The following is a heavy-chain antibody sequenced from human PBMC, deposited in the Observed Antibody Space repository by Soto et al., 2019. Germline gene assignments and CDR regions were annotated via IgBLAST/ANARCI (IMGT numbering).Heavy chain of an antibody. CDR1: GGTFSSHS. CDR2: IITLFGTS. D-gene: IGHD2-21*02. Sequence: SVKVSCKASGGTFSSHSINWVRQAPGQGLEWMGGIITLFGTSNYAQNFQGRVTITADQSTSTAYMELNSLASDDTAVYYCAREVGYGDFSAALLDWGQGTLVTVSS. V-gene: IGHV1-69*13. J-gene: IGHJ4*02. CDR3: AREVGYGDFSAALLD.